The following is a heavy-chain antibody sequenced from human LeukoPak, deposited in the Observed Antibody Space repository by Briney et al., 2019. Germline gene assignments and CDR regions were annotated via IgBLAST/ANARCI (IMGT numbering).Heavy chain of an antibody. CDR2: IKSKTDGGTT. V-gene: IGHV3-15*01. D-gene: IGHD3-9*01. CDR1: GFTFSNAW. Sequence: GGSLRLSCAASGFTFSNAWMSWVRQAPGKGLEWVGRIKSKTDGGTTDYAAPVKGRFTISRDNSKNTLYLQMNSLKTEDTAVYYCTTYYDILTGYYNVDYWGQGTLVTVSS. J-gene: IGHJ4*02. CDR3: TTYYDILTGYYNVDY.